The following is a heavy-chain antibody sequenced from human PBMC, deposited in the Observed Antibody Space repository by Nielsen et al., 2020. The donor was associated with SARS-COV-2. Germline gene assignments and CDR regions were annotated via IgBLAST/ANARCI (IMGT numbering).Heavy chain of an antibody. CDR2: ISYDGSNK. Sequence: SCAASGFTFSSYAMHWVRQAPGKGLEWVAVISYDGSNKYYADSVKGRFTISRDNSKNTLYLQMNSLRAEDTAVYYCARDPIYYGGNGWIDYWGQGTLVTVSS. D-gene: IGHD4-23*01. CDR1: GFTFSSYA. J-gene: IGHJ4*02. V-gene: IGHV3-30*04. CDR3: ARDPIYYGGNGWIDY.